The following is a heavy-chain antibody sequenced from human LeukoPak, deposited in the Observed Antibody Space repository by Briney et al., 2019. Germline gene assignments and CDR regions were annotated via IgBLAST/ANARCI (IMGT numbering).Heavy chain of an antibody. D-gene: IGHD6-19*01. CDR3: AKDRGDSSGWAEFDY. V-gene: IGHV3-23*01. CDR2: ISGSGGST. Sequence: HPGGSLRLSCAASGFTFSSYAMSWVRQAPGKGLEWVSAISGSGGSTYYADSVKGRFTISRDNSKNTLYLQMNSLRAEDTAVYYCAKDRGDSSGWAEFDYWGQGTLVTVSS. J-gene: IGHJ4*02. CDR1: GFTFSSYA.